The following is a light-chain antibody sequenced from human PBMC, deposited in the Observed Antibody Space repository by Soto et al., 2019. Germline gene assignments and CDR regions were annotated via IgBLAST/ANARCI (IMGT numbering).Light chain of an antibody. Sequence: QSYLTDAPSASETHGQMGTISCSGSSCNIGIDTVDWFQQLPGTAPKLLIYNNNQRPSGVPDRFSGSKSGTSASLAISGLQFEDESDYYCAAWDDSLNGYVFGTGTKVTVL. CDR3: AAWDDSLNGYV. CDR2: NNN. CDR1: SCNIGIDT. V-gene: IGLV1-44*01. J-gene: IGLJ1*01.